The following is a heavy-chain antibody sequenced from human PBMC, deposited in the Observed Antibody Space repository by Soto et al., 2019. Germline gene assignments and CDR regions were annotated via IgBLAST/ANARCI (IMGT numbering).Heavy chain of an antibody. J-gene: IGHJ4*02. CDR3: ARSHVAGIFGGNYYFDY. CDR1: GGTFSSYA. Sequence: QVQLVQSGAEVKKPGSSVKVSCKASGGTFSSYAISWVRQAPGQGLEWMGGIIPIVATANYAQKFQGRVTITADESTSTAYMELSSLSSDDNAVYYCARSHVAGIFGGNYYFDYWGQGTLFTVSS. CDR2: IIPIVATA. V-gene: IGHV1-69*01. D-gene: IGHD6-19*01.